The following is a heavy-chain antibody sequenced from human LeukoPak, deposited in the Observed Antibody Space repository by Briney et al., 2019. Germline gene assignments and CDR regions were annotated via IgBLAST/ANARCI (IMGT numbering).Heavy chain of an antibody. J-gene: IGHJ5*02. V-gene: IGHV4-34*01. Sequence: SETLSLTCAVYGGSFSGYYWSWIRQPPGKGLEWIGEINHSGSTNYNPSLKSRVTISVDTSKNQFSLKLSSVTAADTAVYYCARSAWLHLLNNWFDPWGQGTLVTVSS. D-gene: IGHD3-22*01. CDR1: GGSFSGYY. CDR3: ARSAWLHLLNNWFDP. CDR2: INHSGST.